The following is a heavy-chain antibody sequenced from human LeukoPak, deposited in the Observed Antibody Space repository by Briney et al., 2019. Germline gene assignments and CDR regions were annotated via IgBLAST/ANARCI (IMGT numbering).Heavy chain of an antibody. CDR3: ARDPAGTQSWVEFDL. CDR2: IYGGGGT. D-gene: IGHD3-10*01. CDR1: GFTVSGTY. Sequence: GGSLRLTCAASGFTVSGTYMDWVRQAPGKGLEWVSVIYGGGGTVYADSVKGRFTISRDNSKNSLRTEDSAVYYCARDPAGTQSWVEFDLWGQGTLVTVSS. V-gene: IGHV3-53*05. J-gene: IGHJ5*02.